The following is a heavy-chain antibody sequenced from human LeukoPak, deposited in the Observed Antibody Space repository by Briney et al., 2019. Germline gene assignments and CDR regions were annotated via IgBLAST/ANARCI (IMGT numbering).Heavy chain of an antibody. D-gene: IGHD6-13*01. J-gene: IGHJ4*02. CDR2: INPNSGGT. CDR3: ARSWGSSNQGGFDY. Sequence: GASVKVSCKASGYTFTGYYMHWVRQAPGQGLEWMGWINPNSGGTNYAQKFQGWVTMTRDTSISTAYMELSRLRSDDTAVYYCARSWGSSNQGGFDYWGQGTLVTVSS. V-gene: IGHV1-2*04. CDR1: GYTFTGYY.